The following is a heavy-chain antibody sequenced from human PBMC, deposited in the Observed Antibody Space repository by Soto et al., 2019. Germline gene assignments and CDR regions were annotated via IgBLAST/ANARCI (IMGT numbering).Heavy chain of an antibody. D-gene: IGHD2-21*02. CDR3: ARGGHVVVVTAALDY. Sequence: QVQLMQSGAEVKKPGASVKVSCKASGDTFTEYYIHWVRQAPGQGLEWMGTVNPSGGHTTYAQHLLGRVTMTRETDTSTIYMELTSLTSEDTAVYYCARGGHVVVVTAALDYWGQGTLVTVSS. CDR2: VNPSGGHT. V-gene: IGHV1-46*04. J-gene: IGHJ4*02. CDR1: GDTFTEYY.